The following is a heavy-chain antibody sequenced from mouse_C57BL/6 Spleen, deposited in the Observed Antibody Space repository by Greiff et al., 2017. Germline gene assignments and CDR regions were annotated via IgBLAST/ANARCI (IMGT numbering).Heavy chain of an antibody. J-gene: IGHJ2*01. V-gene: IGHV3-6*01. CDR1: GYSITSGYY. CDR3: AREDYGKGYFDY. CDR2: ISYDGSN. D-gene: IGHD1-1*01. Sequence: EVKLQESGPGLVKPSQSLSLTCSVTGYSITSGYYWNWIRQFPGNKLEWMGYISYDGSNNYNPSLKNRISITRDTSKNQFFLKLNSVTTEDTATYYCAREDYGKGYFDYWGQGTTLTVSS.